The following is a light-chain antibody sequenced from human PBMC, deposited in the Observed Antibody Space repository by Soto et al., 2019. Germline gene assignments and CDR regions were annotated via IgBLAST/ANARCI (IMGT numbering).Light chain of an antibody. CDR2: AAS. V-gene: IGKV3-15*01. J-gene: IGKJ4*01. Sequence: EIVMTQSPATLSVSPGEGATLSCRASQSVSSNLAWYQQKPGQAPRLLIYAASTRAAGIPARFSGSGSGTEFTLSISGLQSEDFAVYYCQQYNNWPPLTFGGGSEVEIK. CDR3: QQYNNWPPLT. CDR1: QSVSSN.